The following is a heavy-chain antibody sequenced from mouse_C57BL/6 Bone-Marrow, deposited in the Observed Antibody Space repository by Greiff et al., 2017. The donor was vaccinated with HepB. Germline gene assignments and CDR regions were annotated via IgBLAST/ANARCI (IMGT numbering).Heavy chain of an antibody. Sequence: EVKVVESGAELVKPGASVKLSCTASGFNIKDYYMHWVKQRTEQGLEWIGRIDPEDGETKYAPKFQGKATITADTSSNTAYLQLSSLTSEDTAVYYCARYYGSSYGGFFDYWGQGTTLTVSS. CDR2: IDPEDGET. D-gene: IGHD1-1*01. V-gene: IGHV14-2*01. CDR3: ARYYGSSYGGFFDY. J-gene: IGHJ2*01. CDR1: GFNIKDYY.